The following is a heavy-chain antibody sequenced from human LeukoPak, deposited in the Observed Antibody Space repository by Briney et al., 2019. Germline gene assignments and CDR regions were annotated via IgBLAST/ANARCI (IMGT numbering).Heavy chain of an antibody. CDR1: GFTFSSYS. J-gene: IGHJ3*02. CDR2: ISSYSSTK. D-gene: IGHD6-19*01. CDR3: AREYRAVAARYWAFDI. V-gene: IGHV3-48*02. Sequence: GGSLRLSCAASGFTFSSYSMNWVRQAPGKGLEWVSYISSYSSTKYYADSVKGRFTIPRDNAKNSLYLQMNSLRDEDTAVYYCAREYRAVAARYWAFDIWGQGTMVTVSS.